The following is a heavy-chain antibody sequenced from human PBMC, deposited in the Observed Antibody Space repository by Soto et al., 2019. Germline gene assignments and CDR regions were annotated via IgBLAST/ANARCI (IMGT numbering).Heavy chain of an antibody. CDR1: GGSFSGYY. J-gene: IGHJ4*02. D-gene: IGHD3-22*01. V-gene: IGHV4-34*01. Sequence: QVQLQQWGAGLLKPSETLSLTCAVYGGSFSGYYWSWIRQPPGKGLEWIGEINHSGSTNYNPSLKSRVTISVDTSKNQFSLKLSSVTAADTAVYYCARQSYYYDSSGYYPFDYWGQGTLVTFSS. CDR3: ARQSYYYDSSGYYPFDY. CDR2: INHSGST.